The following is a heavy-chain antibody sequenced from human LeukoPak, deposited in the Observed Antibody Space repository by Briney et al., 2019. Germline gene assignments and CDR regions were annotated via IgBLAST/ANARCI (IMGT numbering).Heavy chain of an antibody. CDR2: IRYDGTPK. J-gene: IGHJ4*02. Sequence: PGGSLRLSCIASGFTFSSCGMHWVRLTPGRGLEWLAYIRYDGTPKYYAESVRGRFSVSRDNSKNILYLQMNSLGQEDTGLYYCAKIVCEYNRFTTAAADWGQGTPVIVSS. CDR3: AKIVCEYNRFTTAAAD. CDR1: GFTFSSCG. D-gene: IGHD5-18*01. V-gene: IGHV3-30*02.